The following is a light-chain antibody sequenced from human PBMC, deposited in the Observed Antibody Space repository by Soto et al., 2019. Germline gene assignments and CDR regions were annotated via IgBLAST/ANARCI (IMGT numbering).Light chain of an antibody. CDR1: SGSVSTSYY. Sequence: QAVVTQEPSFSVSPGRTVTLTCGLSSGSVSTSYYPSWYQQTPGHAPRTLIYSTNTRSSGVPDRFSGSILGNKAALTITGAQADDESDYYCVLYMGSGIWVVGGGTKLTVL. V-gene: IGLV8-61*01. J-gene: IGLJ3*02. CDR3: VLYMGSGIWV. CDR2: STN.